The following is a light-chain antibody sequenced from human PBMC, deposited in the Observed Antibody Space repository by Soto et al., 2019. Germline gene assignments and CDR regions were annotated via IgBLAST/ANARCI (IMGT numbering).Light chain of an antibody. CDR3: QQYHDWPPYT. CDR2: DAS. V-gene: IGKV3D-15*01. J-gene: IGKJ2*01. CDR1: QSVSYY. Sequence: EVVLTQTQYTLSLSAGERAILSFSAGQSVSYYLAWYRINFGQAPRLPICDASSRATGLPDRFSGSGSGTEFTRTIYSLQSEDFAVYYCQQYHDWPPYTFGQR.